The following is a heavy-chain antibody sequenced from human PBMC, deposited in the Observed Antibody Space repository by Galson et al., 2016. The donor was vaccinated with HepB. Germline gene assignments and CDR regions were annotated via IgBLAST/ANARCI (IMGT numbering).Heavy chain of an antibody. D-gene: IGHD2-15*01. J-gene: IGHJ4*02. V-gene: IGHV3-7*03. CDR3: ATPDEGSGRIFDY. Sequence: SLRLSCAASGFTFTTYWMTWVRQAPGKGLEWVANIKQDGSEKYYVDSVKGRFTISRDNAKNSLYPQRNSLRAEDTAVYYWATPDEGSGRIFDYWGQGTLVTVSS. CDR1: GFTFTTYW. CDR2: IKQDGSEK.